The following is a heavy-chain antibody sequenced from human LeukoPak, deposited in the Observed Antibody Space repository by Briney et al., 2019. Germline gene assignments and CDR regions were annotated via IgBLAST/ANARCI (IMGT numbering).Heavy chain of an antibody. D-gene: IGHD1-26*01. CDR1: GFTFSSYA. CDR2: ISGSGGST. Sequence: GGSLRLSCAASGFTFSSYAMSWVRQAPGKGLEWVSAISGSGGSTYYADSVKGRFTISRDNAKNSLYLQMNSLRAEDTAVYYCARKQVGATFYYYYYMDVWGKGTTVTVSS. J-gene: IGHJ6*03. CDR3: ARKQVGATFYYYYYMDV. V-gene: IGHV3-23*01.